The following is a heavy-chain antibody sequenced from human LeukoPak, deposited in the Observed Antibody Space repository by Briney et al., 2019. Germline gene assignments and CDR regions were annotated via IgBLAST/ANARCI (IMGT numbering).Heavy chain of an antibody. V-gene: IGHV4-59*01. J-gene: IGHJ4*02. CDR1: SGSITNNY. D-gene: IGHD3-10*01. Sequence: PSGTLSLTCTVSSGSITNNYWGFIRQSPGKGLEWIGYIFYTGSTNYTPSLKSRVTISVDTFRNQFSLRLSSVTAADTAVYYCVRVDKGTVGYWSQGTLVTVSS. CDR2: IFYTGST. CDR3: VRVDKGTVGY.